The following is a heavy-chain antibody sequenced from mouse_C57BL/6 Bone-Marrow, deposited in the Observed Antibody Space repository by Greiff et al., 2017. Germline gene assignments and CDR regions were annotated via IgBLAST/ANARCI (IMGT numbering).Heavy chain of an antibody. V-gene: IGHV1-47*01. CDR3: ARGGNYGGYYCDY. J-gene: IGHJ2*01. CDR1: GYTFTTYP. CDR2: FHPYNDDT. Sequence: VQLQQSGAELVKPGASVTMSCKASGYTFTTYPIEWMKQNHGKSLEWIGNFHPYNDDTKYNEKFKGKATLTVEKSSSTVYLELSRLTSDDAAVYYCARGGNYGGYYCDYWGQGTTLTVSS. D-gene: IGHD2-1*01.